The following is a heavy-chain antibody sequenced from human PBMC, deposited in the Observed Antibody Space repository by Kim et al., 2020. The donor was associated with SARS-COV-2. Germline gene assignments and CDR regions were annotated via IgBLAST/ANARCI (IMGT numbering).Heavy chain of an antibody. Sequence: SETLSLTCTVSGGSISSGSYYWSWIRQPAGKGLEWIGRIYTSGSTNYNPSLKSRVTISVDTSKNQFSLKLSSVTAADTAVYYCARDRYDILTVPRPEGWFDTWGERALVTVSS. D-gene: IGHD3-9*01. CDR2: IYTSGST. CDR3: ARDRYDILTVPRPEGWFDT. J-gene: IGHJ5*02. CDR1: GGSISSGSYY. V-gene: IGHV4-61*02.